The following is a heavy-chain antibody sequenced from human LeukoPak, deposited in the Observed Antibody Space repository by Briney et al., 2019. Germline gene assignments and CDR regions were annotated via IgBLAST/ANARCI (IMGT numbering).Heavy chain of an antibody. CDR1: GFTFSSYV. CDR2: ISYDGSNE. V-gene: IGHV3-30*04. J-gene: IGHJ4*02. CDR3: ARDRVATPDPTFDY. Sequence: PGGSLRLSCAASGFTFSSYVMHWVRQAPGKGLEWVAIISYDGSNEYYADSVKGRFTISRDNSKNTLYLQMNSLRAADTAVYYCARDRVATPDPTFDYWGQGTLVTVSS. D-gene: IGHD5-12*01.